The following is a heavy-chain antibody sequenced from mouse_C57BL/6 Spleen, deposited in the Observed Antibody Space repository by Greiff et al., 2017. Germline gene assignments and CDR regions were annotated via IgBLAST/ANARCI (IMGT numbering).Heavy chain of an antibody. CDR1: GYTFTSYW. Sequence: QVQLQQSGTELVKPGASVKLSCKASGYTFTSYWMHWVKQRPGQGLEWIGNINPSNGGTNYNEKFKSKATLTVDKSSSTAYMQLSSLTSEDSAVYYCARRGVYYDYDEAWFAYWGQGTLVTVSA. D-gene: IGHD2-4*01. V-gene: IGHV1-53*01. CDR3: ARRGVYYDYDEAWFAY. CDR2: INPSNGGT. J-gene: IGHJ3*01.